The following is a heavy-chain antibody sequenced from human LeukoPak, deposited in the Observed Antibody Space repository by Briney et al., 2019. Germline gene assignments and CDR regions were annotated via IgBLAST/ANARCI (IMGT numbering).Heavy chain of an antibody. CDR2: INHSGST. D-gene: IGHD3-3*01. J-gene: IGHJ6*03. CDR3: ARGRYDVWSGYYDYYYYYYMDV. V-gene: IGHV4-34*01. Sequence: SETLSLTCAVYGGPFSGYYWSWIRQPPGKGLEWIGEINHSGSTNYNPSLKSRVTISVDTSKNQFSLKLSSVTAADTAVYYCARGRYDVWSGYYDYYYYYYMDVWGKGTTVTVSS. CDR1: GGPFSGYY.